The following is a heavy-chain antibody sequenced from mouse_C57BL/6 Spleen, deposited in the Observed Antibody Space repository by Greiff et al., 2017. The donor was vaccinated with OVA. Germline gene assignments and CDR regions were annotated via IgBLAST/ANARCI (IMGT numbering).Heavy chain of an antibody. CDR2: IDPSDSYT. J-gene: IGHJ4*01. CDR3: ARGNNPHRGYEDY. Sequence: VQLQQPGAELVKPGASVKLSCKASGYTFTSYWMQWVKQRPGQGLEWLGEIDPSDSYTNYNQKFKGKATLTVDTSSSTAYMQLSSLTSEDSAVYYCARGNNPHRGYEDYWGQGTSVTVSS. D-gene: IGHD2-3*01. CDR1: GYTFTSYW. V-gene: IGHV1-50*01.